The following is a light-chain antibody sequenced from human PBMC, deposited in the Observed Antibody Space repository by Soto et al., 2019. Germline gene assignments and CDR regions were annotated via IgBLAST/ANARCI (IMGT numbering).Light chain of an antibody. V-gene: IGKV3-15*01. CDR3: LQHYSWPWT. Sequence: EIVMTQSPGTVSVFQGEKVTLSCRASQIFMGYLTWFHQKPGQAPRLVLLRIFTRAIGVPARFSGSGSETEFTLTISGLQSEDSGVYYCLQHYSWPWTFGQGTKVEIK. J-gene: IGKJ1*01. CDR1: QIFMGY. CDR2: RIF.